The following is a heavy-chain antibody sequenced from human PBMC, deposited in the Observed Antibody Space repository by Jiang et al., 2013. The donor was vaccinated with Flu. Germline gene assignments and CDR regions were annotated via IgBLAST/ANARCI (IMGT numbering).Heavy chain of an antibody. CDR3: ARKGIGHY. J-gene: IGHJ4*02. D-gene: IGHD3-10*01. CDR2: IYYSGST. CDR1: GGSISSSSYY. V-gene: IGHV4-39*07. Sequence: GPGLVKPSETLSLTCTVSGGSISSSSYYWGWIRQPPGKGLEWIGSIYYSGSTYYNPSLKSRVTISVDTSKNQFSLKLSSVTAADTAVYYCARKGIGHYWGQGTLVTVSS.